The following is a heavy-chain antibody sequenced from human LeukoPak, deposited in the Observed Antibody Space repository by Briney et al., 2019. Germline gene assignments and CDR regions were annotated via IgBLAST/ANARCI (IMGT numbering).Heavy chain of an antibody. CDR3: ASHTGRARAFDI. J-gene: IGHJ3*02. V-gene: IGHV1-2*06. CDR2: INPNSGGT. CDR1: GYTFTGYY. Sequence: ASVKVSCKASGYTFTGYYMHCMRQAPGQGLDWMGRINPNSGGTNYAQKFQGRVTMTRDTSISTAYMELSRLRSDDTAVYYCASHTGRARAFDIWGQGTMVTVSS.